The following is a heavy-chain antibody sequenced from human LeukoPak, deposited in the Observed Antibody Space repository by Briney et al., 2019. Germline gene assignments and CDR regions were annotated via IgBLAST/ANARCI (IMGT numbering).Heavy chain of an antibody. V-gene: IGHV3-53*01. J-gene: IGHJ4*02. D-gene: IGHD3-22*01. CDR1: GFTVSSNY. CDR3: ARELRGYDSSGYYTGYFDY. Sequence: GGSLRLSCAASGFTVSSNYMSWVRQAPGKGLEWVSVIYSGGSTYYADSVKGRFTISRDNSKNTLYLQMNSLRAEDTAVYYCARELRGYDSSGYYTGYFDYWGQGTLVTVSS. CDR2: IYSGGST.